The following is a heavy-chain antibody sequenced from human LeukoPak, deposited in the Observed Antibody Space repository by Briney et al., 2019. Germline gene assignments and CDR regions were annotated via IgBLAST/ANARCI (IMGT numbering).Heavy chain of an antibody. CDR3: ARGSARGGASDY. D-gene: IGHD1-26*01. J-gene: IGHJ4*02. CDR2: INLNSGGT. Sequence: ASVKVSCKASGYTFTGYYMHWVRQAPGQGLEWMGWINLNSGGTNYAQKFQGRVTMTRDTSISTAYMELSRLRSDDTAVYYCARGSARGGASDYWGQGTLVTVSS. CDR1: GYTFTGYY. V-gene: IGHV1-2*02.